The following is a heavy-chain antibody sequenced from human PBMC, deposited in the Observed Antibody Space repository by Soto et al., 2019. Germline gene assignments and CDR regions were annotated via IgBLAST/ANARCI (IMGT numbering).Heavy chain of an antibody. CDR3: ARASGYSSSWYEY. CDR1: GFTFSSYA. CDR2: ISYDGSNK. V-gene: IGHV3-30-3*01. J-gene: IGHJ4*02. D-gene: IGHD6-13*01. Sequence: PGGSLRLSCAASGFTFSSYAMHWVGQVRGKKLEWVAVISYDGSNKYYADSVTGRFTISRDNTKNALYLRRNSVRAEDTAVYYCARASGYSSSWYEYWGQATLVTVSS.